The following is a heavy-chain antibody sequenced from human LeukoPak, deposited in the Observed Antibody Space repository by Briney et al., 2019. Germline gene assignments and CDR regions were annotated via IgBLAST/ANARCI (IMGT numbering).Heavy chain of an antibody. D-gene: IGHD5-18*01. V-gene: IGHV3-7*01. CDR2: IKEDGSEK. CDR1: GFRFNKYW. CDR3: ARARSSYGYGDAFDI. Sequence: GGSLRLSCAAAGFRFNKYWMSWVRQTTGKGLECVAKIKEDGSEKHYVDSVKGRFTISRDNSKNTLYLQMNSLRAEDTAVYYCARARSSYGYGDAFDIWGQGTMVTVSS. J-gene: IGHJ3*02.